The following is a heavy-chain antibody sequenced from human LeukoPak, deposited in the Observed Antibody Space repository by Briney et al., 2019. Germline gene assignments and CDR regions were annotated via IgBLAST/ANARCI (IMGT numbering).Heavy chain of an antibody. CDR3: AKGYYDYVWESYYFDY. Sequence: GGSLRLSCAASGFTFSSYAMSWVRQAPGKGLEWVSAISGSGGSTYYADSVKGRFTISRDNSKNTLYLQMNNLRAEDTAVYYCAKGYYDYVWESYYFDYWGQGTLVTVSS. CDR2: ISGSGGST. CDR1: GFTFSSYA. V-gene: IGHV3-23*01. J-gene: IGHJ4*02. D-gene: IGHD3-16*01.